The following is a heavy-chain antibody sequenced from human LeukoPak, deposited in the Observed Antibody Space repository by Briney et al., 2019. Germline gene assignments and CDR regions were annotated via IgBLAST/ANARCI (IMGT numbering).Heavy chain of an antibody. V-gene: IGHV4-59*08. J-gene: IGHJ4*02. CDR2: IYYSGST. D-gene: IGHD2-2*01. Sequence: PSETLSLTCTVSGGSISSYYWSWIRQPPGKGLEWIGYIYYSGSTNYNPSLKSRVTISVDTSKNQFSLKLSSVTAADTAVYYCARRYCSGTSCFIDYWGQGTLVTVSS. CDR1: GGSISSYY. CDR3: ARRYCSGTSCFIDY.